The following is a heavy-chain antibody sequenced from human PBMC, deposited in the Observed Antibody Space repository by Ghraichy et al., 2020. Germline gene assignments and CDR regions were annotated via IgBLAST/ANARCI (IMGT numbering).Heavy chain of an antibody. CDR2: ISSSSSYI. J-gene: IGHJ6*02. CDR3: ARVGSSWYGMDV. Sequence: GGSLRLSCAASGFTFSSYSMNWVRQAPGKGLEWVSSISSSSSYIYYADSVKGRFTISRDNAKNSLYLQMNSLRAEDTAVYYCARVGSSWYGMDVWGQGTTVTVSS. D-gene: IGHD6-13*01. V-gene: IGHV3-21*01. CDR1: GFTFSSYS.